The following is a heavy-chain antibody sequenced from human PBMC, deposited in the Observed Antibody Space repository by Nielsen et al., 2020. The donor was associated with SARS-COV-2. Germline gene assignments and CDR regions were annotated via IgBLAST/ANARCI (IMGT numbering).Heavy chain of an antibody. D-gene: IGHD3-10*01. CDR1: GFTFSSYW. Sequence: GESLKISCAASGFTFSSYWMHWVRQAPGKGLVWVSHILSDGSTINYADSVRGRFTISRDNAKNTLYLQMNSLRAEDTAVYYCARDFYGSGSFPDYWGQGTLVTVS. V-gene: IGHV3-74*01. CDR3: ARDFYGSGSFPDY. CDR2: ILSDGSTI. J-gene: IGHJ4*02.